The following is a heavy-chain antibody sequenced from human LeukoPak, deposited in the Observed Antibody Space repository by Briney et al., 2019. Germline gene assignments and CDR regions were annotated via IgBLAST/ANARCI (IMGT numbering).Heavy chain of an antibody. V-gene: IGHV4-39*01. Sequence: PSETLSLTCTVSGGSISSSSYYWGWIRQPPGKGLEWIGSIYYSGSTYYNPSLKSRVTISVDTSKNQFSLKLSSVTAADTAAYYCARRRGDIYYYYYGMDVWGQGTTVTVPS. CDR1: GGSISSSSYY. CDR3: ARRRGDIYYYYYGMDV. J-gene: IGHJ6*02. CDR2: IYYSGST.